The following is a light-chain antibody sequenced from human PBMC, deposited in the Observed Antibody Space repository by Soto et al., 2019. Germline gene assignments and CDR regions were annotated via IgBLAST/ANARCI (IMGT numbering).Light chain of an antibody. V-gene: IGKV1-39*01. Sequence: DLQMTQSPSSLSASVGDRVTITCRASQSISSYLNWYQQKPGKAPKLLIYAASSLQSGVPSRFSGSGSGTEFTLTISSLQLEDFATYYCQQSYSTPITFGPGTKMDIK. J-gene: IGKJ3*01. CDR2: AAS. CDR1: QSISSY. CDR3: QQSYSTPIT.